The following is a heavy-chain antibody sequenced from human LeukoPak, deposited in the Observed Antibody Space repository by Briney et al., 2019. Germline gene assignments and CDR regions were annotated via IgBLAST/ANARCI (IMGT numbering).Heavy chain of an antibody. J-gene: IGHJ4*02. V-gene: IGHV3-53*01. Sequence: GGSLRLSCTVSGFTVSSNSMSWVSQAPGKGLEWVSFIYSDNTHYSDSVKGRFTISRDNSKNTLYLQMNSLRAEDTAVYYCARRAGAYSHPYDYWGQGTLVTVSS. CDR2: IYSDNT. D-gene: IGHD4/OR15-4a*01. CDR3: ARRAGAYSHPYDY. CDR1: GFTVSSNS.